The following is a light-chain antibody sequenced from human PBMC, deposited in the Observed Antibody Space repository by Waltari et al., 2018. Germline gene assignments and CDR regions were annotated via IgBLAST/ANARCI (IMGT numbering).Light chain of an antibody. CDR1: QGISSN. Sequence: DIQMTQSPSSLSASVGDTVTITCRASQGISSNLNWFQQKRGKAPKLLIYVASSLESGVPSRFSGSGSGTEYTLTISSLQPEDDATYYCLQHNTYPRTFGQGTKVEIK. CDR3: LQHNTYPRT. V-gene: IGKV1-17*01. CDR2: VAS. J-gene: IGKJ1*01.